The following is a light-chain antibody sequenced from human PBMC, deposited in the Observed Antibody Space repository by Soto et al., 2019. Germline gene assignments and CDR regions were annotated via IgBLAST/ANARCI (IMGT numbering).Light chain of an antibody. CDR1: QGIANN. CDR2: GAS. V-gene: IGKV1-27*01. J-gene: IGKJ1*01. Sequence: DIQMTQSPSSLSASLGDRVSITCRANQGIANNLAWYQQKPGKVPKLLIYGASALHSGVPSRFSGSGSETEFTLTINGLQPEDVGTYYCQTYNTVPTWTFGQGTKVEIK. CDR3: QTYNTVPTWT.